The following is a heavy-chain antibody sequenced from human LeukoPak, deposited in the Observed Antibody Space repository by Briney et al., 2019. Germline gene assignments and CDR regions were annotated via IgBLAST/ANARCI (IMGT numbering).Heavy chain of an antibody. J-gene: IGHJ4*02. CDR3: ARVRGYCSSTICYRYYFDY. Sequence: SETLSLTCTVSGYSISSGYYWGWIRQPPGKGLEWIGTIYHSGSTYYNPSLKSRVTISVDTSKNQFSLKLTSVTAADTAVYYCARVRGYCSSTICYRYYFDYWGQRTLVTVSS. CDR1: GYSISSGYY. V-gene: IGHV4-38-2*02. CDR2: IYHSGST. D-gene: IGHD2-2*01.